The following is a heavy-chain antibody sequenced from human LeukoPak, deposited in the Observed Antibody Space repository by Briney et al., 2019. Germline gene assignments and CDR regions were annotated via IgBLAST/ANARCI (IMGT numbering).Heavy chain of an antibody. J-gene: IGHJ4*02. V-gene: IGHV4-38-2*02. CDR3: ARVGGYSYGLYYFDY. Sequence: SETLSLTCTVSGYSISSGYYWGWIRQPPGKGLEWIGRIYHSGSTYYNPSLKSRVTISVDTSKNQFSLKLSPVTAADTAVYYCARVGGYSYGLYYFDYWGQGTLVTVSS. D-gene: IGHD5-18*01. CDR1: GYSISSGYY. CDR2: IYHSGST.